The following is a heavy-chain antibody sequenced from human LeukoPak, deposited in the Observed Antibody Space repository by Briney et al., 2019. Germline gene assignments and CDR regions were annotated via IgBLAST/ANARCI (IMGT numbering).Heavy chain of an antibody. D-gene: IGHD6-6*01. CDR3: ARGPQYSSSPFDC. V-gene: IGHV4-59*01. J-gene: IGHJ4*02. Sequence: SETLSLTCTVSGGSISSYYWSWIRQPPGKGLEWIGYIFYSGTTNYNPSLKSRVTISVDTSKNRFSLKLTSVTAADTAVYYCARGPQYSSSPFDCWGQGTLVTVSS. CDR1: GGSISSYY. CDR2: IFYSGTT.